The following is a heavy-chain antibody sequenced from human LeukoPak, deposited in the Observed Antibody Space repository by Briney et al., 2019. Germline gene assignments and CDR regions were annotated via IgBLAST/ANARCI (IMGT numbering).Heavy chain of an antibody. V-gene: IGHV3-23*01. CDR1: GFIFSNYA. Sequence: GGSLRLSCAASGFIFSNYAMSWVRQAPGKGLEWVATISGSGGNTYYADSMKARFTISRDNSKNTLYLQMNSLRAEDTAVYYCAKDHQWRIRRNYFDYWGQGTLVTVSS. D-gene: IGHD6-19*01. CDR2: ISGSGGNT. CDR3: AKDHQWRIRRNYFDY. J-gene: IGHJ4*02.